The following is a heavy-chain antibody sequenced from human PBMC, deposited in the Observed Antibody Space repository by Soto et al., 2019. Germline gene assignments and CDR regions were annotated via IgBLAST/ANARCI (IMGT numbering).Heavy chain of an antibody. CDR2: MNPNSGNT. CDR1: GDTFTSYD. CDR3: ARRFSGHHVHYYGMDV. J-gene: IGHJ6*02. D-gene: IGHD2-15*01. Sequence: GASVKVSCKASGDTFTSYDINWVRQATGQGLEWMGWMNPNSGNTGYAQRYQGRVTMTRNTSISTAYMELSSLRSEDTAVYYCARRFSGHHVHYYGMDVWGQGTTVTVSS. V-gene: IGHV1-8*01.